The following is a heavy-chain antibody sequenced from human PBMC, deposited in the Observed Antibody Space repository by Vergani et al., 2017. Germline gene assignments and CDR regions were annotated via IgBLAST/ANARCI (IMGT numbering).Heavy chain of an antibody. CDR2: ISGSGGST. J-gene: IGHJ6*02. V-gene: IGHV3-23*01. CDR3: AKANPRNSGYDYLYYYHAMDV. CDR1: GFTFNHYA. Sequence: EVQLLESGGGLVQPGGSLRLSCAASGFTFNHYAMNWVRQAPGKGLEWVSGISGSGGSTYYAGSVKGRFTISRDSSKNTMYLQMNSLSAGDTAVYYCAKANPRNSGYDYLYYYHAMDVWGQESTVTVSS. D-gene: IGHD5-12*01.